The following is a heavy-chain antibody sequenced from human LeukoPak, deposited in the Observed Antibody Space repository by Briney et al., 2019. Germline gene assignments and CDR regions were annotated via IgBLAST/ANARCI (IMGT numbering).Heavy chain of an antibody. CDR2: ISSGGTTI. CDR3: ARVRCSAGTCSYFDY. CDR1: GFTLSTSN. J-gene: IGHJ4*02. D-gene: IGHD2-15*01. Sequence: GGSLSLSCAPSGFTLSTSNMNWVRRAPGKGLEWVSYISSGGTTIYYAHSVKGRFTISRDNAKNSLYLQMNSLIDEDTAVYYCARVRCSAGTCSYFDYWGQGTLVTVSS. V-gene: IGHV3-48*02.